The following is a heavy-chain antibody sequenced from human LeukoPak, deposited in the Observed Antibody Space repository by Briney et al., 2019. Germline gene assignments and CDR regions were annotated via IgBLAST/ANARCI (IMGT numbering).Heavy chain of an antibody. CDR2: ISDDGSII. D-gene: IGHD5/OR15-5a*01. CDR1: GFTFSRDW. Sequence: GGSLELSCAAFGFTFSRDWRNWVGKAPGKGLVWFYRISDDGSIITYADSVQGRFTISRDNAKSTVFLQMNSLRVEDTAVYFCVRRYYEYNVYDRHFDFWGQGILVTVSS. J-gene: IGHJ4*02. CDR3: VRRYYEYNVYDRHFDF. V-gene: IGHV3-74*03.